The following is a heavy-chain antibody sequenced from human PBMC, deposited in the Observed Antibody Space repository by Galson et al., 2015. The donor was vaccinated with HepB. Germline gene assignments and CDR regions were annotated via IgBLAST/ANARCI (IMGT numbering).Heavy chain of an antibody. V-gene: IGHV5-10-1*01. Sequence: QSGAEVKKPGESLRISCKGSGYSFTSYWISWVRQMPGKGLEWMGRIDPSDSYTNYSPSFQGHVTISADKSISTAYLQWSSLKASDTAMYYCARQEEGYSYGHEGAFDIWGQGTMVTVSS. CDR2: IDPSDSYT. J-gene: IGHJ3*02. CDR1: GYSFTSYW. D-gene: IGHD5-18*01. CDR3: ARQEEGYSYGHEGAFDI.